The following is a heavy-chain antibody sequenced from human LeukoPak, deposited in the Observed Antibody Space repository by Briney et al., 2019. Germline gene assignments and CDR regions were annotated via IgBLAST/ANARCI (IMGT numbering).Heavy chain of an antibody. CDR1: GFTFSSYW. CDR2: INSDGSST. D-gene: IGHD4/OR15-4a*01. Sequence: GGSLRLSCAASGFTFSSYWMHWVRQAPGKGLVWVSRINSDGSSTSYADSVKGRFTISRDNAKNTLYLQMNSLRAKDTAVYYCARGRGYGGPFDYWGQGTLVTVSS. V-gene: IGHV3-74*01. J-gene: IGHJ4*02. CDR3: ARGRGYGGPFDY.